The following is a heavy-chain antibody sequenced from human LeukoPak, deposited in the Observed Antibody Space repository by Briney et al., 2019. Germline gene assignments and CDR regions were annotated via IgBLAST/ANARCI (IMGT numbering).Heavy chain of an antibody. V-gene: IGHV4-4*07. CDR2: IYTTGST. CDR3: ARARSSSSWYNWFDP. J-gene: IGHJ5*02. CDR1: GGSLSNYF. D-gene: IGHD6-13*01. Sequence: SETLSLTCTVSGGSLSNYFWTWIRQSAGKGLEWIGHIYTTGSTNCSPSLRSRVTISLDTSKSQFSLKLSSVTAADTAVYYCARARSSSSWYNWFDPWGQGTLVTVSS.